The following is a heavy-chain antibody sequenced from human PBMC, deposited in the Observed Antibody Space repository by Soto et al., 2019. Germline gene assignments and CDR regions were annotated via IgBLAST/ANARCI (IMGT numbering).Heavy chain of an antibody. Sequence: EVQLVESGGGLVQPGGSLRLSCAASGFTLSGRSMHWVRQAPGKGLVWVSGIDNAGTDSTYADSVKGRFTSSRENAKNMLYLQMNSLRVEATAVYYCPRGWFGPDVWGKGTTVTVSS. V-gene: IGHV3-74*01. CDR2: IDNAGTDS. CDR3: PRGWFGPDV. J-gene: IGHJ6*04. D-gene: IGHD3-10*01. CDR1: GFTLSGRS.